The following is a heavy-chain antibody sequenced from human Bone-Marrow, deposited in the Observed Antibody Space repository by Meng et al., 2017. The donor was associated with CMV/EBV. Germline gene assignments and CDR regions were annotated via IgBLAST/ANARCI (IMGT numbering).Heavy chain of an antibody. V-gene: IGHV4-39*07. Sequence: SGGSISSSSYYWGWIRQPPGKGLEWIGSIYYSGSTYYNPSLKSRVTISVDTSKNQFSLKLSSVTAADTAVYYCARGSSIAARHWFDPWGQGTLVTVSS. CDR2: IYYSGST. CDR3: ARGSSIAARHWFDP. D-gene: IGHD6-6*01. J-gene: IGHJ5*02. CDR1: GGSISSSSYY.